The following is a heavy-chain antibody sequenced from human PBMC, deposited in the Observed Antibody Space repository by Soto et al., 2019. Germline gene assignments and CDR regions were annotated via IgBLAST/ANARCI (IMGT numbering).Heavy chain of an antibody. J-gene: IGHJ4*02. CDR2: ISSTTNSI. CDR1: GFTYTIYS. Sequence: GGSLTLSCAASGFTYTIYSMNWVRQAPGKGLEWVSSISSTTNSIYYADSMKGRFTVARDNAKNSVYLDMNNLSADDTALYYCARESEDLTSNFDYWGQGTLVTVYS. V-gene: IGHV3-21*01. CDR3: ARESEDLTSNFDY.